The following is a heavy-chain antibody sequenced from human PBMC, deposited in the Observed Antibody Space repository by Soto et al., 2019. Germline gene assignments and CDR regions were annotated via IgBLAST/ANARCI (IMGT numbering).Heavy chain of an antibody. J-gene: IGHJ4*02. CDR2: ISGSGGST. CDR3: AKTGYCSGGSCYEYDY. D-gene: IGHD2-15*01. V-gene: IGHV3-23*01. CDR1: GFTFSSYA. Sequence: EVQLLESGGGLVQPGGSLRLSCAAYGFTFSSYAMSWVRQAPGKGLEWVSAISGSGGSTYYADSVKGRFTISRDNSKNTLDLQMNRLSAEDTAVYYCAKTGYCSGGSCYEYDYWGQGTLVTVSS.